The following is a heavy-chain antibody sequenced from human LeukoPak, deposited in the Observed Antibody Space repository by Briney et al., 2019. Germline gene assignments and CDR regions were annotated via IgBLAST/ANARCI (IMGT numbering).Heavy chain of an antibody. CDR3: ARGRGTYYFDY. D-gene: IGHD3-10*01. J-gene: IGHJ4*02. CDR2: IYSGGST. V-gene: IGHV3-53*01. Sequence: PGGSLRLSCAASGFTFSDYYMSWIRQAPGKGLEWVSVIYSGGSTYYADSVKGRFTISRDNSKNTLYLQMNSLRAEDTAVYYCARGRGTYYFDYWGQGTLVTVSS. CDR1: GFTFSDYY.